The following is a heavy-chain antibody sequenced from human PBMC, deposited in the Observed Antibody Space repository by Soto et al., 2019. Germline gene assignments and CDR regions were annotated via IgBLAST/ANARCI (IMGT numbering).Heavy chain of an antibody. D-gene: IGHD3-9*01. CDR1: GGSISSYY. V-gene: IGHV4-4*07. Sequence: SETLSLTCTVSGGSISSYYWSWIRQPAGKGLEWIGRIYTSGSTNYNPSLKSRVTMSVDTSKNQFSLKLSSVTAADTAVYYCARDRGGYDIVTGYYQYYYYGMDVWGQGTTVTASS. CDR3: ARDRGGYDIVTGYYQYYYYGMDV. J-gene: IGHJ6*02. CDR2: IYTSGST.